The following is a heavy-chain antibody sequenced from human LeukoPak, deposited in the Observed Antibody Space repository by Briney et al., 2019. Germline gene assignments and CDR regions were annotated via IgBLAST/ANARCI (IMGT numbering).Heavy chain of an antibody. V-gene: IGHV1-18*01. CDR2: ISAYNGNT. CDR1: GYTFTSYG. D-gene: IGHD3-3*01. Sequence: ASVKVSCEASGYTFTSYGISWVRQAPGQGLEWMGWISAYNGNTNYAQKLQGRVTMTTDTSTSTAYMELRSLRSDDTAVYYCARSAYYDFWSGYYGSGDFDYWGQGTLVTVSS. J-gene: IGHJ4*02. CDR3: ARSAYYDFWSGYYGSGDFDY.